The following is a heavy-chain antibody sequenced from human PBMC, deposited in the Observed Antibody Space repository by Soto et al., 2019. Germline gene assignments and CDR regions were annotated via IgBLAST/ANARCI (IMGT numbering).Heavy chain of an antibody. CDR2: ISYDGNNK. V-gene: IGHV3-30*18. Sequence: QVQLVESGGGVVQPGRSLRLSCAASGFTFSSYGMHWVRQAPGKGLEWVAVISYDGNNKYYADSVKGRFTISRDNSKNTLYLQMNSLRAEDTAVYYCAKGVSLFGGVISPYDYWGQGTLVTVSS. CDR3: AKGVSLFGGVISPYDY. CDR1: GFTFSSYG. D-gene: IGHD3-16*02. J-gene: IGHJ4*02.